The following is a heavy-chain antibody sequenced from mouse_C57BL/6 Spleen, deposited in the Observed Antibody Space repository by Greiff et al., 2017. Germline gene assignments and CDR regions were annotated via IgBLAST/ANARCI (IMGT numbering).Heavy chain of an antibody. J-gene: IGHJ4*01. CDR3: ATMDY. CDR1: GYSFTGYY. Sequence: EVHLVESGPELVKPGASVKISCKASGYSFTGYYMNWVKQSPEKSLEWIGEINPSTGGTTYNQKFKAKATLTVDKSSSTAYMQLKSLTSEDSAVYYCATMDYWGQGTSVTVSS. V-gene: IGHV1-42*01. CDR2: INPSTGGT.